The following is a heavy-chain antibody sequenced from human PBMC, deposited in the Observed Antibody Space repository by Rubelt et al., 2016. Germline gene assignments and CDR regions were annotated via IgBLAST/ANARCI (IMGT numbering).Heavy chain of an antibody. CDR2: IHYSEST. CDR1: GESFSGYY. J-gene: IGHJ4*02. Sequence: QVQLQQWGAGLLKPSETLSLTCAVSGESFSGYYWTWIRQPPGKGLEWVGSIHYSESTYYNPSLKSRVTISLDTSNYQFSLKLSSVTAADTAVYYCARHGDYLDGSHWGQGTLVTVSS. CDR3: ARHGDYLDGSH. V-gene: IGHV4-34*01. D-gene: IGHD3-22*01.